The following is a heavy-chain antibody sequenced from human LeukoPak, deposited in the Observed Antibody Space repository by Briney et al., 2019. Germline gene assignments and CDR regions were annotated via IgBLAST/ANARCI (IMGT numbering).Heavy chain of an antibody. CDR3: ARGWSTAIDY. CDR2: INHSGST. Sequence: KASETLSLTCAVYGGSFSGYYWSWIRQPPGKGLEWIGEINHSGSTNYNPSLKSRVTISVDTSKNQFSLKLSSVTAADTAVYYCARGWSTAIDYWGQGTLVTVSS. CDR1: GGSFSGYY. J-gene: IGHJ4*02. V-gene: IGHV4-34*01. D-gene: IGHD5-18*01.